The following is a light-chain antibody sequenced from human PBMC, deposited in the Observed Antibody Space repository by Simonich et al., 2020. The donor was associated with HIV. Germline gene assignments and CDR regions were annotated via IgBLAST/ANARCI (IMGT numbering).Light chain of an antibody. CDR2: WAS. V-gene: IGKV4-1*01. Sequence: DIVMTQSPDSLAVSLGERATINCKSSQSVLSSSNNLNYLAWYQQKPGQPPKLLIYWASTQESGVPDRFSGSGSGTDFTLTISNLQAEDVAVYYCQQYYGTPYTFGPGTKVNIK. J-gene: IGKJ3*01. CDR3: QQYYGTPYT. CDR1: QSVLSSSNNLNY.